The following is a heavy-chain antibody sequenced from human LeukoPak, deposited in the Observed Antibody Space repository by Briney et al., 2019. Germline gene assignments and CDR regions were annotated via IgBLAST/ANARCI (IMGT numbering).Heavy chain of an antibody. CDR1: GGSISSGGYY. CDR3: ARLKGHYYDSSGSYRDI. J-gene: IGHJ3*02. D-gene: IGHD3-22*01. V-gene: IGHV4-61*08. Sequence: SETLSLTCTVSGGSISSGGYYWSWIRQPPGKGLEWIGYIYYSGSTNYNPSLKSRVTISVDTSKNQFSLKLSSVTAADTAVYYCARLKGHYYDSSGSYRDIWGQGTKVTVSS. CDR2: IYYSGST.